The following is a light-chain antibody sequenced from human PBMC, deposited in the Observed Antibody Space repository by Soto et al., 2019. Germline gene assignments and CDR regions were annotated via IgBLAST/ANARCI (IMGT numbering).Light chain of an antibody. Sequence: QSALTQPASVSGSPGQSIIISCSGTSSDIGGYNYVSWYQQHPGKAPKLMIYYVTNRPSGVSNRFSGSKSGITASLTISGLQAEDEADYYCCSYTSSSTLVFGGGTKLTVL. CDR3: CSYTSSSTLV. V-gene: IGLV2-14*03. CDR2: YVT. CDR1: SSDIGGYNY. J-gene: IGLJ2*01.